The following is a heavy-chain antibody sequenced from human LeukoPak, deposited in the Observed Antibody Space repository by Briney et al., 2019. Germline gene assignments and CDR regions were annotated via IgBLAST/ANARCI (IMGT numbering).Heavy chain of an antibody. CDR1: GFTLSSYS. J-gene: IGHJ4*02. CDR2: ISSSSSYI. CDR3: AREISPYSSGWYRDY. D-gene: IGHD6-19*01. Sequence: GGSLRLSCAASGFTLSSYSMNWVRQAPGKGLEWVSSISSSSSYIYYADSVKGRFTISRDNAKNSLYLQMNSLRAEDTAVYYCAREISPYSSGWYRDYWGQGTLITVSS. V-gene: IGHV3-21*01.